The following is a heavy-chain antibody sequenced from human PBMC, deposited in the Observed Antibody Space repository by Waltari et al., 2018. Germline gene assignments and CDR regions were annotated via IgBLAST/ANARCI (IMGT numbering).Heavy chain of an antibody. Sequence: EVQLEQSGAEVKKPGESLKISCNGSGYSFAKYWIGWVRQMPGKGLEWMGVTYPSDSTPNYILSFQGQDTISADTSISTAYLQWSSLKASDTAVYFCARQNIHSYGYGYFDFWGQGTLVTVSS. J-gene: IGHJ4*02. CDR1: GYSFAKYW. CDR3: ARQNIHSYGYGYFDF. CDR2: TYPSDSTP. V-gene: IGHV5-51*01. D-gene: IGHD5-18*01.